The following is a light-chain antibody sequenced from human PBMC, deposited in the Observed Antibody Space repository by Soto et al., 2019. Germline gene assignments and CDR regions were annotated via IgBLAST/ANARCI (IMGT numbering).Light chain of an antibody. CDR1: SSDVGSYNL. CDR2: EVS. CDR3: CSNVGSSILV. V-gene: IGLV2-23*02. J-gene: IGLJ2*01. Sequence: QSVLTQPASVSGSPGQSITISCTGTSSDVGSYNLVSWYQQHPGKAPKFMIYEVSKRPSGVSNRFSGSKSGNTASLTISGLQAEDEADYYCCSNVGSSILVFGGGTKLTVL.